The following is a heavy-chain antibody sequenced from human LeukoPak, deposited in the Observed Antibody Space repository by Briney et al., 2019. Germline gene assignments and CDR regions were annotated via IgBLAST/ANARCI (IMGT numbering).Heavy chain of an antibody. CDR2: INSDGSST. CDR3: ARDPVPAAIFYWFDP. J-gene: IGHJ5*02. CDR1: GFTFSSYW. V-gene: IGHV3-74*01. D-gene: IGHD2-2*01. Sequence: PGGSLRLSCAASGFTFSSYWMHWVRQAPGKGLVWVSRINSDGSSTSYADSVKGRFTISRDNAKNTLYLQMNSLRAEDTAVYYCARDPVPAAIFYWFDPWGQGTLVTVSS.